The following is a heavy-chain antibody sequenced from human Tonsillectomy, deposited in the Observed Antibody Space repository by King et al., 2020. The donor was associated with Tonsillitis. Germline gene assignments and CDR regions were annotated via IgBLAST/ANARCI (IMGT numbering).Heavy chain of an antibody. CDR3: AKRTAGGDY. CDR1: GFTLSSYG. CDR2: ISYDGSNK. D-gene: IGHD3-16*01. Sequence: VQLVESGGGVVQPGRSLRLSCAASGFTLSSYGMHWVRQAPGKGLEWVAVISYDGSNKYYADSVKGRFTISRDNSKNTLYLQMNSLRAEDTAVYYCAKRTAGGDYWGQGTLVTVSS. V-gene: IGHV3-30*18. J-gene: IGHJ4*02.